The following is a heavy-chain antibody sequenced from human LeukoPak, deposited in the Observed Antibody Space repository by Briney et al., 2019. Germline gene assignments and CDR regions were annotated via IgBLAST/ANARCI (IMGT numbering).Heavy chain of an antibody. Sequence: SETLSLTCAVSGGSISSTNWWSWVRQPPEKGLEWIGETYHSGSTNYNPSLESRVTMSVDKSKNQFSLKLNSMTAADTAVYYCATGRQGNYWGQGTMVIVPS. CDR2: TYHSGST. D-gene: IGHD1-1*01. CDR1: GGSISSTNW. V-gene: IGHV4-4*02. CDR3: ATGRQGNY. J-gene: IGHJ3*01.